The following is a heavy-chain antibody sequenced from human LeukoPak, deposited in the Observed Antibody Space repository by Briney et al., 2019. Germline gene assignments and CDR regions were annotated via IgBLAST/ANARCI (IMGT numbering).Heavy chain of an antibody. Sequence: ASVKVSCKASGYTFTSYAMNWVRQAPGQGLEWMGWINTNTGIPTYAQGFTGRFVFSLDTSVSTAYLQICSLKAEDTVVYYCARGAIVVVPAAMGPYYYYGMDVWGQGTTVTVSS. V-gene: IGHV7-4-1*01. CDR1: GYTFTSYA. J-gene: IGHJ6*02. CDR2: INTNTGIP. CDR3: ARGAIVVVPAAMGPYYYYGMDV. D-gene: IGHD2-2*01.